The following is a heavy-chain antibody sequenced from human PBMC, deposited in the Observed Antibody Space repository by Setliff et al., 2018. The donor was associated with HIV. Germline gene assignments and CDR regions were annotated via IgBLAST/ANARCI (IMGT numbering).Heavy chain of an antibody. J-gene: IGHJ4*02. Sequence: ASVKVSCKASGYTFTRYAIHWVRQAPGQRLEWVGWINAGNGNTEYSQKFQGRVIITRDTSATTAYMELYSLRSEDTAVYYCARGTYCGGDCYSSLLASYYFDYWGQETLVTVSS. CDR1: GYTFTRYA. CDR2: INAGNGNT. V-gene: IGHV1-3*01. CDR3: ARGTYCGGDCYSSLLASYYFDY. D-gene: IGHD2-21*01.